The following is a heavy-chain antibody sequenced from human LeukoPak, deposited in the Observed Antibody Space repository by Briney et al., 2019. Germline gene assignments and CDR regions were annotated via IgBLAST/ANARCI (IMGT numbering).Heavy chain of an antibody. CDR1: GGSISSTNW. J-gene: IGHJ6*03. Sequence: SETLSLTCAVSGGSISSTNWWSWVRQSPGKGLEWIGEINHSGSTNYNPSLKSRVTISVDTSKNQFSLKLSSVTAADTAVYYCARELYYYYYYMDVWGKGTTVTVSS. CDR2: INHSGST. V-gene: IGHV4-4*02. CDR3: ARELYYYYYYMDV.